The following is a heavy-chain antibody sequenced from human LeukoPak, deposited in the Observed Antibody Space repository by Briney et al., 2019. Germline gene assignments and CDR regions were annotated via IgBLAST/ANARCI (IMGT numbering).Heavy chain of an antibody. CDR3: ASQSAPAAIEGDPDAFDI. D-gene: IGHD2-2*02. Sequence: GESLKISCKGSGYSFTSYWIGWVRQMPGKGLAWMGIIYPGDSDTRYSPSFQGQVTISADKSISTAYLQWSSLKDSETAKDYCASQSAPAAIEGDPDAFDIWGQGTMVTVSS. CDR2: IYPGDSDT. CDR1: GYSFTSYW. J-gene: IGHJ3*02. V-gene: IGHV5-51*01.